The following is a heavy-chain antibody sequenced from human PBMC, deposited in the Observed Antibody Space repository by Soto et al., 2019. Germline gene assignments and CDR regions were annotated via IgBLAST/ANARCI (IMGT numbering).Heavy chain of an antibody. J-gene: IGHJ5*02. D-gene: IGHD3-22*01. CDR1: GGSISSYY. CDR2: IYYSGST. CDR3: ARQGDYYDSSGYYNWFDP. Sequence: QVQLQESGPGLVKPSETLSLTCTVSGGSISSYYWSWIRQPPGKGLEWIGYIYYSGSTNYNPSLKSRVTISVDTSKNQFSLKLSSVTAADTAVYYCARQGDYYDSSGYYNWFDPWGQGTLVTVSS. V-gene: IGHV4-59*08.